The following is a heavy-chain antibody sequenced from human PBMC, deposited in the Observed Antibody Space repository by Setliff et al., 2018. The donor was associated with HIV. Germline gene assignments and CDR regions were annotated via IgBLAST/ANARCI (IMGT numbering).Heavy chain of an antibody. Sequence: SETLSLTCTVSGGSIRSSSYYWGWIRQPPGKGLEWIGIVTINYSGTTYYNPSLQSRVTISVHTSKNQFSLKLSSVTAADTAVYYCARHHTGRYLTYFDEWGQGTLVTVSS. V-gene: IGHV4-39*01. CDR2: INYSGTT. CDR3: ARHHTGRYLTYFDE. J-gene: IGHJ4*02. CDR1: GGSIRSSSYY. D-gene: IGHD1-26*01.